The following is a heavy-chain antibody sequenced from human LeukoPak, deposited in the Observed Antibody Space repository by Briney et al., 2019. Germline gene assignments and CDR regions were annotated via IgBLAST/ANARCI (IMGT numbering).Heavy chain of an antibody. CDR1: GFTFSGYW. J-gene: IGHJ4*02. Sequence: GGSLRLSCAASGFTFSGYWMSWVRQAPGKGLEWVANIRQDGSEKYYVDSVKGLFTISRDNAKNSLYLQMNSLRAEDTAVYYCARMTTVTHYWGQGTLVTVSS. CDR2: IRQDGSEK. D-gene: IGHD4-17*01. CDR3: ARMTTVTHY. V-gene: IGHV3-7*02.